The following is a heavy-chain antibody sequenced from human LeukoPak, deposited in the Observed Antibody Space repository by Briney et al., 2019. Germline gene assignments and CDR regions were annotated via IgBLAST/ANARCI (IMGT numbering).Heavy chain of an antibody. V-gene: IGHV1-18*01. CDR2: ISAYNGNT. CDR1: GYTFTSYG. D-gene: IGHD2-15*01. Sequence: GASVKVSCKASGYTFTSYGISWVRQAPGQGLEWMGWISAYNGNTNYAQKLQGRVTMTTDTPTSTAYMELRSLGSDDTAVYYCARVGYCSGGSCYSAATDAFDIWGQGTMVTVSS. J-gene: IGHJ3*02. CDR3: ARVGYCSGGSCYSAATDAFDI.